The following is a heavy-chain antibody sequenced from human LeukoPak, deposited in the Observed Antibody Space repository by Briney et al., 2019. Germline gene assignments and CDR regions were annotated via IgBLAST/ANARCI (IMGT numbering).Heavy chain of an antibody. J-gene: IGHJ4*02. CDR1: GFTFSSYA. Sequence: PGGSLRLSCAASGFTFSSYAMHWVRQAPGKGLEWVAVISYDGSNKYYADSVKGRFTISRDNSKNTLYLQMNSLRAEDTAVYYCARGGGWLFSPFDYWGQGTLVTVSS. CDR3: ARGGGWLFSPFDY. CDR2: ISYDGSNK. V-gene: IGHV3-30-3*01. D-gene: IGHD3-22*01.